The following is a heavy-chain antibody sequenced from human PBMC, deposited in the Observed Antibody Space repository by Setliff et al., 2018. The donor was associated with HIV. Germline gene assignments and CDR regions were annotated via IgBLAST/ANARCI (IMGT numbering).Heavy chain of an antibody. CDR3: VRGPQWLVQKGRVYYFDY. J-gene: IGHJ4*02. D-gene: IGHD6-19*01. V-gene: IGHV4-59*08. Sequence: SETLSLTCTVSGGSTSNEYWSWIRQPPGKGLEWIGYIYDSGSPKYNPSLKSRVTISIDTSKSQISLKLNSMTAADTAVYFCVRGPQWLVQKGRVYYFDYWGQGALVTVSS. CDR1: GGSTSNEY. CDR2: IYDSGSP.